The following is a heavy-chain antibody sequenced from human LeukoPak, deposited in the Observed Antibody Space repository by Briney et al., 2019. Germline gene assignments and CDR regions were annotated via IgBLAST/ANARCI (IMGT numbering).Heavy chain of an antibody. CDR2: ISTSGSTI. V-gene: IGHV3-11*01. CDR3: ARAAGYNYGSDTFDF. J-gene: IGHJ3*01. Sequence: GGSLRLSCTVSGFTVSSNYMNWIRQAPGKGLEWVSYISTSGSTISYADSVKGRFTISRDNAKNSLYLQMNSLRAEDTAVYYCARAAGYNYGSDTFDFWGQGTMVTVSS. CDR1: GFTVSSNY. D-gene: IGHD3-10*01.